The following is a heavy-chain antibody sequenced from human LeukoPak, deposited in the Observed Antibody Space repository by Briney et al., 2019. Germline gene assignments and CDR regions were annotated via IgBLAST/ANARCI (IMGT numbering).Heavy chain of an antibody. CDR1: GFTLSSYA. D-gene: IGHD3-10*01. Sequence: GGSLRLSCAASGFTLSSYAMHWVRQAPGKGLEWLAVISYDGSYKYYVDSVKGRFTISRDNSKNTLYLQMNSLRVEDTAVYYCARDSTYYYASGSSGPHYFDSWGQGTLVTVSS. J-gene: IGHJ4*02. V-gene: IGHV3-30*01. CDR3: ARDSTYYYASGSSGPHYFDS. CDR2: ISYDGSYK.